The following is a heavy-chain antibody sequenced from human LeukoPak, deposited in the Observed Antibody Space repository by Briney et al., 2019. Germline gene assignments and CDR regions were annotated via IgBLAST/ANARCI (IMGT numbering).Heavy chain of an antibody. CDR1: GYIFTSYY. J-gene: IGHJ6*03. CDR3: ARAMVGDPLSDSYYYYMDV. D-gene: IGHD1-26*01. Sequence: ASVKVSCKASGYIFTSYYMHWVRQAPGQGLEWMGGIIPIFGTANYAQKFQGRVTITADKSTSTAYMELSSLRSEDTAVYYCARAMVGDPLSDSYYYYMDVWGKGTTVTVSS. V-gene: IGHV1-69*06. CDR2: IIPIFGTA.